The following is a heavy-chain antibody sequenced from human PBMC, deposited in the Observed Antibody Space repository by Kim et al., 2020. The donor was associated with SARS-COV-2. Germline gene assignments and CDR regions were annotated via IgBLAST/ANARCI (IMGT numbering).Heavy chain of an antibody. CDR1: GGSFSGYY. D-gene: IGHD3-10*01. Sequence: SETLSLTCAVYGGSFSGYYWSWIRQPPGKGLEWIGEINHSGSTKYNPSLKSRVTISVDTSKNQFSLKLSSVTAADTAVYYCARLSSYYYGSGSYWSYYYYGMDVWGQGTTVTVSS. CDR3: ARLSSYYYGSGSYWSYYYYGMDV. CDR2: INHSGST. J-gene: IGHJ6*02. V-gene: IGHV4-34*01.